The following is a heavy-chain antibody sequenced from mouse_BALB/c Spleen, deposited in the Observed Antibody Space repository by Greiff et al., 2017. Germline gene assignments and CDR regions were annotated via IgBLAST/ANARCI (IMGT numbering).Heavy chain of an antibody. CDR2: IWGGGST. D-gene: IGHD2-4*01. CDR3: ARKGITTGGGFMDY. CDR1: GFSLSRYS. V-gene: IGHV2-6-4*01. J-gene: IGHJ4*01. Sequence: VKVVESGPGLVAPSQSLSITCTVSGFSLSRYSVHWVRQPPGKGLEWLGMIWGGGSTDYNSALKSRLSISKDNSKSQVFLKMNSLQTDDTAMYYCARKGITTGGGFMDYWGQGTSVTVSS.